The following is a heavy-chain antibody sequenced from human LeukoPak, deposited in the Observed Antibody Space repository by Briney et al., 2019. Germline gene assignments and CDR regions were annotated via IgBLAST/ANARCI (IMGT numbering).Heavy chain of an antibody. CDR2: ISGSGVMT. D-gene: IGHD1-26*01. Sequence: PGGSLRLSCAASGFTFSDYAMTWVRQAPGKGLEWVATISGSGVMTYYADSVKGRFTVSGDNSKNTVYLQMSSLTAVDTAVYYCAKDRSIGTYYTFDHWGQGTLVTVSS. CDR1: GFTFSDYA. CDR3: AKDRSIGTYYTFDH. J-gene: IGHJ4*02. V-gene: IGHV3-23*01.